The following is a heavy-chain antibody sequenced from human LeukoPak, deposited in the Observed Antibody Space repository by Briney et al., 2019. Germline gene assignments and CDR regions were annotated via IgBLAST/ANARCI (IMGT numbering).Heavy chain of an antibody. Sequence: GASVKVSCKASGYTFTSYYMHWVRQAPGQGLEWMGIINPSGGSTSYAQKFQGRVTMTRDMSTSTVYMELSSLRSEDTAVYYCARDQTFSGSYHSTSYYFDYWGQGTLVTVSS. CDR2: INPSGGST. CDR1: GYTFTSYY. D-gene: IGHD1-26*01. V-gene: IGHV1-46*01. J-gene: IGHJ4*02. CDR3: ARDQTFSGSYHSTSYYFDY.